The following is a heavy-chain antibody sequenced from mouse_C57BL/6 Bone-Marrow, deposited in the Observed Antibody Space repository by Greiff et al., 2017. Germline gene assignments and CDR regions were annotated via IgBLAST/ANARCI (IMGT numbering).Heavy chain of an antibody. CDR3: ARGGLLRFAY. D-gene: IGHD2-3*01. V-gene: IGHV5-4*01. CDR2: ISDGGSYT. J-gene: IGHJ3*01. Sequence: EVQLQQSGGGLVKPGGSLKLSCAASGFTFSSYAMSWVRQTPEKRLEWVATISDGGSYTYYPDNVKGRFTISRDNAKNNLYLQMSHLKSEDTAMYYCARGGLLRFAYWGQGTLVTVSA. CDR1: GFTFSSYA.